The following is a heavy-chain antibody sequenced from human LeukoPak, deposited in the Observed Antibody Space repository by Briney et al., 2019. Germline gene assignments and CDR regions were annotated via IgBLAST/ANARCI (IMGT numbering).Heavy chain of an antibody. J-gene: IGHJ4*02. V-gene: IGHV4-39*07. D-gene: IGHD6-13*01. CDR2: IYYSGST. Sequence: SETLSLTCTVSGGSISSVSYYWGWIRQPPGKGLEWIGSIYYSGSTYYNPSLKSRVTILVDTSKNQFSLKLTSVTAADTAVYFCARGWQQLVPIDYWGQGTLVTVSS. CDR1: GGSISSVSYY. CDR3: ARGWQQLVPIDY.